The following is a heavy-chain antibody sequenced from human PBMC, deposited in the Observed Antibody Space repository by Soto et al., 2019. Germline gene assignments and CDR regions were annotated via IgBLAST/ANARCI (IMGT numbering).Heavy chain of an antibody. CDR2: INWNGGST. J-gene: IGHJ6*03. CDR3: ASIPAGMPHHFHYYMDV. CDR1: GFTFDDYG. D-gene: IGHD2-2*01. V-gene: IGHV3-20*01. Sequence: EVQLVESGGGVVRPGGSLRLSCAASGFTFDDYGMSWVRQVAGKGLEWVSGINWNGGSTGYADSVKGRFTISRDNAKNALYLQMNSLRAEDTAVYPCASIPAGMPHHFHYYMDVWGKGTTVIVSS.